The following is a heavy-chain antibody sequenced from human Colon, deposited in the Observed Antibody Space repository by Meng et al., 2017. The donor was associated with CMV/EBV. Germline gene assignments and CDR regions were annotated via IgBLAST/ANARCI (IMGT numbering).Heavy chain of an antibody. CDR1: CYSFAAHY. V-gene: IGHV1-2*02. J-gene: IGHJ3*02. CDR2: IHPTTGAA. D-gene: IGHD2-2*03. CDR3: VRDMDASQGSAFDI. Sequence: ASVKVPCKTSCYSFAAHYIHWVRKAPGQGLEWMGLIHPTTGAADYAQKFSDRVTMTRDMSITTFYMELRRLTSDDTAVYYCVRDMDASQGSAFDIWGQGTMVTVSS.